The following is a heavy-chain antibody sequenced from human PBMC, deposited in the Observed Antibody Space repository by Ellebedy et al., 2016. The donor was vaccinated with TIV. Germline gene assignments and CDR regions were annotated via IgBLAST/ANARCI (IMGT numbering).Heavy chain of an antibody. V-gene: IGHV3-74*01. Sequence: PGGSLRLSCAASGFAFNSHWMHWVRQVPGKGLVWVSRINYDGSSTSYADSVKGRFTISRDNAKNTLFLQMNSLRAEDTAVYYCARDRHDSGGYLGFQHWGQGTLVTVSP. CDR3: ARDRHDSGGYLGFQH. CDR2: INYDGSST. J-gene: IGHJ1*01. D-gene: IGHD3-22*01. CDR1: GFAFNSHW.